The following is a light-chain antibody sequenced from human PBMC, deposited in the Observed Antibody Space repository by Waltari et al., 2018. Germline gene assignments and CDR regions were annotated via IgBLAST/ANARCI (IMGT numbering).Light chain of an antibody. CDR3: QQSYNTPFT. Sequence: DIQMTQSPFSLSASVGDRVPITCRATEDIAHYVNWYQQSPGKAPKVLISSATSLQSGVPSRFSGSGSGTDFTLTISSLQPEDVATYYCQQSYNTPFTFGQGTKLQIK. CDR2: SAT. V-gene: IGKV1-39*01. J-gene: IGKJ2*01. CDR1: EDIAHY.